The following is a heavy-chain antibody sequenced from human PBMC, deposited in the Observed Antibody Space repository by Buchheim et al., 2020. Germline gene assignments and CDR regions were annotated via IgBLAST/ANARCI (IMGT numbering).Heavy chain of an antibody. V-gene: IGHV1-46*03. J-gene: IGHJ4*02. D-gene: IGHD2-2*01. CDR2: INPSGGST. CDR1: GYTFTSYY. Sequence: QVQLVQSGAEVKKPGASVKVSCKASGYTFTSYYMHWVRQAPGQGLEWMGIINPSGGSTSYAQKFQGRVTMTRDTSTSTVYMQLSSLRSEDTAVYYCARERIGYCNSTSCYPIDYWGQGTL. CDR3: ARERIGYCNSTSCYPIDY.